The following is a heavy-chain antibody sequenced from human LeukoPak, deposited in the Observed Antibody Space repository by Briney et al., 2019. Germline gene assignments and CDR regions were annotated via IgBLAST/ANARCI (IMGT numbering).Heavy chain of an antibody. CDR2: ISWNSGSI. J-gene: IGHJ4*02. V-gene: IGHV3-9*01. Sequence: GGSLRLSCAASGFTFDDYAMHWVRQAPGKGLEWVSGISWNSGSIDYADSVKGRFTISRDNSKNTLYLQMNSLRAEDTAVYYCARDRVVAITDWGQGTLVTVSS. CDR3: ARDRVVAITD. D-gene: IGHD2-15*01. CDR1: GFTFDDYA.